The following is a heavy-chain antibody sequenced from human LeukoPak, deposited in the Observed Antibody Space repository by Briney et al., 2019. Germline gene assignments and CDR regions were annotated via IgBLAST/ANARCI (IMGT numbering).Heavy chain of an antibody. CDR3: ARNPYGTGHFDP. V-gene: IGHV1-8*01. CDR1: GYTLTTYD. D-gene: IGHD2-8*02. Sequence: EASVKVSCKASGYTLTTYDINWVRQATGRGLEWLGWMSPNNGHTGYAQKFQGRVTLTRDTSINTAYMELSSLTSEDTAVYYCARNPYGTGHFDPWGQGSLVTVSS. J-gene: IGHJ5*02. CDR2: MSPNNGHT.